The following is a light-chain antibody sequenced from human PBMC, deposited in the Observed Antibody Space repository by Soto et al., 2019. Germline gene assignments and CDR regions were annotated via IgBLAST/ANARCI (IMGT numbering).Light chain of an antibody. V-gene: IGKV3-15*01. Sequence: EIVMTQSPATLSVSPGERATLSCRASQSVRSSLAWYQQKPGQAPRLLIYGASTRATGIPARFSGSGSETDFTLTISRLEPEDFATYFCQQAYDTPITFGQGTRLEIK. CDR2: GAS. J-gene: IGKJ5*01. CDR1: QSVRSS. CDR3: QQAYDTPIT.